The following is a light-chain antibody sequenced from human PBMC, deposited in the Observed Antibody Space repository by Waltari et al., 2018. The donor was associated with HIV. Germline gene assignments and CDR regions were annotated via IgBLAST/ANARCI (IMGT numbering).Light chain of an antibody. Sequence: QSALTQPASVSGSPGQSITISCPGTSSDVGTYMFVSWYKQDPGKVPKLMIYEGSKRPSGVSNRFSGSKSGNTASLTISGLQAEDEADYYCCSYAGRTTFVVFGGGTKLTVL. CDR1: SSDVGTYMF. J-gene: IGLJ3*02. CDR3: CSYAGRTTFVV. CDR2: EGS. V-gene: IGLV2-23*03.